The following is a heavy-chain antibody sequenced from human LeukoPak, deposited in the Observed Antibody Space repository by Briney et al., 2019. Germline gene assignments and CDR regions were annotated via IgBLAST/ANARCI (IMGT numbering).Heavy chain of an antibody. CDR2: IYPGDSDT. CDR3: ARQNDFRLDY. J-gene: IGHJ4*02. D-gene: IGHD3-3*01. CDR1: GYTFSSYW. Sequence: GESLRISCQGSGYTFSSYWIGWVRQLPGKGLEWMGIIYPGDSDTRCSPSLQGQVTISVDTSIGTAYLQWSSLKASDTAIYYCARQNDFRLDYWGQGTLVTVSS. V-gene: IGHV5-51*01.